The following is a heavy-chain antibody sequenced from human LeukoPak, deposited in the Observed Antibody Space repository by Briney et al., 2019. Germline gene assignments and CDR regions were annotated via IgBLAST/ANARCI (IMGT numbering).Heavy chain of an antibody. CDR2: ISSSGSTI. D-gene: IGHD1-1*01. Sequence: PGGSLRLSCAASGFTFSSYEMNWVRQAPGKGLEWVSYISSSGSTIYYADSVKGRFTISRDNSKNTLYLQMNSLRAEDTAVYYCAKEERDPYYYYGMDVWGQGTTVTVSS. CDR3: AKEERDPYYYYGMDV. J-gene: IGHJ6*02. V-gene: IGHV3-48*03. CDR1: GFTFSSYE.